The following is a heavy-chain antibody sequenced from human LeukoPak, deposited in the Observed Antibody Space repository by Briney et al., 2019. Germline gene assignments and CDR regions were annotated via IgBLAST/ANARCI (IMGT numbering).Heavy chain of an antibody. D-gene: IGHD2-15*01. J-gene: IGHJ4*02. CDR2: IYHSGST. CDR3: ARLGYCSGGSCPSLDY. CDR1: GVSISSSNW. V-gene: IGHV4-4*02. Sequence: SETLSLTCTVSGVSISSSNWWSWVRQPPGKGLEWIGEIYHSGSTNYNPSLKSRVTISVDKSKNQFSLKLSSVTAADTAVYYWARLGYCSGGSCPSLDYWGQGTLVTVSS.